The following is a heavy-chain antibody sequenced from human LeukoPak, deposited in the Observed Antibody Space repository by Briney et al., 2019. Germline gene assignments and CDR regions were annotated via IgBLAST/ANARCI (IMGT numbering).Heavy chain of an antibody. CDR2: ISAYNGNT. D-gene: IGHD3-22*01. J-gene: IGHJ4*02. CDR1: GYTFTSYG. CDR3: ARHPGVEYYYDSSGFYY. Sequence: GASVRVSCKASGYTFTSYGISWVRQAPGQGLEWMGWISAYNGNTNYAQKLQGRVTMTTDTSTSTAYMEPRSLRSDDTAVYYCARHPGVEYYYDSSGFYYWGQGTLVTVSS. V-gene: IGHV1-18*01.